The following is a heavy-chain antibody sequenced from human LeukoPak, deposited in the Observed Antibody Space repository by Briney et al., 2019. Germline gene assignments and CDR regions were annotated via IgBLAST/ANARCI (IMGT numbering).Heavy chain of an antibody. Sequence: SETLSLTCAVYGGSFSGYYWGWIRQPPGKGLEWIGSIYYSGSTYYNPSLKSRVTISVDTSKNQFSLKLRSVTAADTAVYYCAMGKSRGSHIDHWGQGTLVTVSS. CDR2: IYYSGST. V-gene: IGHV4-39*01. CDR1: GGSFSGYY. CDR3: AMGKSRGSHIDH. J-gene: IGHJ4*02. D-gene: IGHD1-26*01.